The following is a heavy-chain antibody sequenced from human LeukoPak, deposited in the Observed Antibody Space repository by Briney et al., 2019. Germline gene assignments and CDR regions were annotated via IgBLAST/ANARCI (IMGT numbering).Heavy chain of an antibody. CDR3: ARGYDY. J-gene: IGHJ4*02. CDR2: INYSGNT. CDR1: VGSISGSHYY. V-gene: IGHV4-39*01. D-gene: IGHD3-22*01. Sequence: PSETLSLTCTVSVGSISGSHYYCAWIRQPPGKGLEWIGIINYSGNTYYNPSLWSRATISVDTSTNQFSLNLNSVTASDTAVYYCARGYDYWGQGTLVAVSS.